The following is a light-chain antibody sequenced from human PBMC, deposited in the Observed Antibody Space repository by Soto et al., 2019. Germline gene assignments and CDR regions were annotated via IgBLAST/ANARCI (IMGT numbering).Light chain of an antibody. J-gene: IGLJ1*01. CDR3: RAYAGSSTHV. Sequence: QSALTQPASVSGSPGQSITISCTGTSSDVGSYNLVSWYQQHPGKAPKLMIYEVSKRPSGVSNRFSGSKSGNTASLTISGLQAEYEADYYCRAYAGSSTHVFGTGAKVAVL. CDR1: SSDVGSYNL. CDR2: EVS. V-gene: IGLV2-23*02.